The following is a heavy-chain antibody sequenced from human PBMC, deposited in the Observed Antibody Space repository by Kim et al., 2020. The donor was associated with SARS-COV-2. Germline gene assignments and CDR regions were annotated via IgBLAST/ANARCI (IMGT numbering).Heavy chain of an antibody. Sequence: GGSLRLSCVASGFTFGNYDMNWVRQAPGKGLEWVSAIGRGTFYTDSVKGRFTSSRDKSRNTVFLEMNSLRPEDTAVYYCALSTVSGEFFYYGMDVWGQGTTVTVSS. CDR3: ALSTVSGEFFYYGMDV. CDR1: GFTFGNYD. V-gene: IGHV3-23*01. CDR2: IGRGT. J-gene: IGHJ6*02. D-gene: IGHD4-17*01.